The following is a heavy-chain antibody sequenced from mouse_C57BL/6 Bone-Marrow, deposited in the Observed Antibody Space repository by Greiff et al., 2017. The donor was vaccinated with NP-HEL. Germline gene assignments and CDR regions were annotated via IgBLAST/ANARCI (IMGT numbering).Heavy chain of an antibody. D-gene: IGHD4-1*02. J-gene: IGHJ2*01. CDR3: ARFPTGTFDY. Sequence: EVKVVESGGGLVKPGGSLKLSCAASGFTFSSYAMSWVRQTPEKRLEWVATISDGGSYTYYPDNVKGRFTISRDNAKNNLYLQMGHLKSEDTAMYYCARFPTGTFDYWGQGTTLTVSS. CDR2: ISDGGSYT. CDR1: GFTFSSYA. V-gene: IGHV5-4*03.